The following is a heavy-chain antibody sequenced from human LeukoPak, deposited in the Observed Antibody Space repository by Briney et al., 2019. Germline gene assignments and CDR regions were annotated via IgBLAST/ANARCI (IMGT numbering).Heavy chain of an antibody. Sequence: ASVKVSCKASGYTFTSYGISCVRQAPGQGLEWMGWISAYNGNTNYAQKLQGRVTMTTDTSTSTAYMELRSPRSDDTAVYYCARDLGDDSSGYYYYYGMDVWGQGTTVTVSS. V-gene: IGHV1-18*01. CDR3: ARDLGDDSSGYYYYYGMDV. CDR1: GYTFTSYG. D-gene: IGHD3-22*01. CDR2: ISAYNGNT. J-gene: IGHJ6*02.